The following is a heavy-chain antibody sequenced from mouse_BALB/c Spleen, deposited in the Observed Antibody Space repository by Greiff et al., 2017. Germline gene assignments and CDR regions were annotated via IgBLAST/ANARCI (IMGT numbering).Heavy chain of an antibody. J-gene: IGHJ3*01. CDR2: ISYDGSN. V-gene: IGHV3-6*02. D-gene: IGHD3-3*01. CDR1: GYSITSGYY. Sequence: EVHLVESGPGLVKPSQSLSLTCSVTGYSITSGYYWNWIRQFPGNKLEWMGYISYDGSNNYNPSLKNRISITRDTSKNQFFLKLNSVTTEDTATYYCARVRDGGFAYWGQGTLVTVSA. CDR3: ARVRDGGFAY.